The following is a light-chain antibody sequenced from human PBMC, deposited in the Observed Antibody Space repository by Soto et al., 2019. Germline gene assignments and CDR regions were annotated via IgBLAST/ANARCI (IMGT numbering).Light chain of an antibody. V-gene: IGKV3-15*01. CDR3: QQYNNWPYT. J-gene: IGKJ2*01. CDR2: GAS. CDR1: QSISSN. Sequence: EIVMTQSPATLSVSPGERATLSCRASQSISSNLAWYQQKPGQAPRLLIYGASSRATGLPARFSGSGSGTELPLTISSLQCEDVAVYYFQQYNNWPYTLGEGTKLEI.